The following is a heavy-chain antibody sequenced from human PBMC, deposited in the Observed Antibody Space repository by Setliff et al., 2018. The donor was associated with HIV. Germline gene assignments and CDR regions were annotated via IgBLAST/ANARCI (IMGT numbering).Heavy chain of an antibody. CDR1: GYTFTASN. V-gene: IGHV1-2*02. CDR2: INPSRGDT. J-gene: IGHJ4*02. CDR3: ARDLDSGYNAQDYFAY. Sequence: SVKVSCKTSGYTFTASNVHWVRQAPGQGLEWMGWINPSRGDTNYAQKFQGRVTMTRDTSIRTAYMELSRLQSDDTAVYFCARDLDSGYNAQDYFAYWGQGTPVTVS. D-gene: IGHD5-12*01.